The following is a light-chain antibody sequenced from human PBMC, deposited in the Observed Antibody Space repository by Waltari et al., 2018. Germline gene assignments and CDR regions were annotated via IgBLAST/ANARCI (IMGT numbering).Light chain of an antibody. CDR1: SPNIGKHY. V-gene: IGLV1-51*01. CDR3: ATWDSSLSVGHVV. J-gene: IGLJ2*01. CDR2: ENS. Sequence: QSVLTQPPSVSAAPGQTVSISCSRRSPNIGKHYVPWYQQLPGTAPKLIIYENSKRPSGIPDRFSGSKSGTSATLGITGLQTGDEADYYCATWDSSLSVGHVVFGGGTKLTVL.